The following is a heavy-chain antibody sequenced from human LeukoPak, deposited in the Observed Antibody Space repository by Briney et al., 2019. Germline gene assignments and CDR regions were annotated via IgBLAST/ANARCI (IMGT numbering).Heavy chain of an antibody. Sequence: KPGGSLRLSCAASGFTFSSYSMNWVRQAPGKGLEWVSSISSSSSYIYYADSVKGRFTISRDNAKNSLYLQMNSLRAEDTAVYYCARDPENCSGGSCYSIDYWGQGTLVTVSS. J-gene: IGHJ4*02. CDR2: ISSSSSYI. V-gene: IGHV3-21*01. CDR1: GFTFSSYS. CDR3: ARDPENCSGGSCYSIDY. D-gene: IGHD2-15*01.